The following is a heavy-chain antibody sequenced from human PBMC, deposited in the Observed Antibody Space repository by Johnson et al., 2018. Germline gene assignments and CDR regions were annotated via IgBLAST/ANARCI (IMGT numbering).Heavy chain of an antibody. CDR1: GFTFSNYD. J-gene: IGHJ6*02. D-gene: IGHD2-2*01. V-gene: IGHV3-13*01. Sequence: EVQLLESGGGLVQPGGSLRLSCTASGFTFSNYDMHWVRQATGEGLEWVSAIGTAGDTYYPGSVKGRFTISRENAKNSLYLQINSLRAGDTAVYYCARSRRVPAASYYYYGFDVWGQGTTVTVSS. CDR3: ARSRRVPAASYYYYGFDV. CDR2: IGTAGDT.